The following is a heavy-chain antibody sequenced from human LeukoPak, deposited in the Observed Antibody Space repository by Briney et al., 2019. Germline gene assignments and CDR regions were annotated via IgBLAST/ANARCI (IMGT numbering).Heavy chain of an antibody. V-gene: IGHV4-39*01. CDR2: YYNSGIT. Sequence: SETLSLTCTVSGGSISSNTYHWGWLPQPTGLGLEWVRSYYNSGITYYNPSLKSRVSISVDTSKNPFSLKLSSVTAADTAVYYCARLTTAARRAVTYHFDSWGQGTLVTVSS. D-gene: IGHD6-6*01. CDR3: ARLTTAARRAVTYHFDS. CDR1: GGSISSNTYH. J-gene: IGHJ4*02.